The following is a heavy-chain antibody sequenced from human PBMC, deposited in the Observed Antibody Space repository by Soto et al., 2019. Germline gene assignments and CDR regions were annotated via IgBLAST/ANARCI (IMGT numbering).Heavy chain of an antibody. D-gene: IGHD6-13*01. Sequence: SVKVSCKASGGPFISYRFNWVRQARGQGLEWLGGIVPIYRTADYAQKFQGRVTITADESTRTVYMELSSLKSQDTALYYCARDSGAKLSSSWGQGTLVTVSS. V-gene: IGHV1-69*13. CDR3: ARDSGAKLSSS. CDR1: GGPFISYR. J-gene: IGHJ4*02. CDR2: IVPIYRTA.